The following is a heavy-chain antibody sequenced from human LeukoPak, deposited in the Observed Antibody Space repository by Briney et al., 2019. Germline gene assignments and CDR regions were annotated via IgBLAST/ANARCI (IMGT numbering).Heavy chain of an antibody. CDR1: GYIFSHYY. Sequence: ASLKVSCKASGYIFSHYYMHWVRQAPGQGLEWMGIINPSGMTDYAQKFQGRVTMTTDLSTSTVYMGLSSLRSEDTAVYYCARIRDGYNDAYDIWGQGTMVTVSS. CDR3: ARIRDGYNDAYDI. V-gene: IGHV1-46*01. D-gene: IGHD5-24*01. CDR2: INPSGMT. J-gene: IGHJ3*02.